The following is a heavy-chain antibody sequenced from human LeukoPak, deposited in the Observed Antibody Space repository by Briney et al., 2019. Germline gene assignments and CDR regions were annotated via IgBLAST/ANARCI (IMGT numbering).Heavy chain of an antibody. CDR2: ISYDGSNK. D-gene: IGHD3-9*01. Sequence: GGSLRLSCAASGFTFSSYALHWVHQAPGKGLEWVAVISYDGSNKFYADSVRGRFTISRDNSKNTLFLQMNSLRPEDTAVYYCARGPDYDILADYFDYWGQGTLVTVSS. J-gene: IGHJ4*02. V-gene: IGHV3-30*04. CDR1: GFTFSSYA. CDR3: ARGPDYDILADYFDY.